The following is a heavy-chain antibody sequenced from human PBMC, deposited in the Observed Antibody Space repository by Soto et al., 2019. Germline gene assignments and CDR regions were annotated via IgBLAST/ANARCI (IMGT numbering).Heavy chain of an antibody. CDR1: GGSISSGGYY. V-gene: IGHV4-31*03. CDR2: IYYSGST. Sequence: SETLSLTCTVSGGSISSGGYYWSWIRQHPGKGLEWIGYIYYSGSTYYNPSLKSRVTISVDTSKNQFSLKLSSVTAADTAVYYCARKKDSSSSTYYFDYRGQGTLVTVSS. CDR3: ARKKDSSSSTYYFDY. D-gene: IGHD6-6*01. J-gene: IGHJ4*02.